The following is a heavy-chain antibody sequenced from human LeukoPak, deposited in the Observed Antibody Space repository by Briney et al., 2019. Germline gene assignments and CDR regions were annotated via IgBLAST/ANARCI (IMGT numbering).Heavy chain of an antibody. Sequence: KPSETLSLTCAVYVGSFRGYYWSWIRQPPGEGLEWIGEINHSGSSNYNPSLKSRVTISVDTSKNQFSLKLSSVTAADASVYYCARVNYHDSSGSLWWFDPWGQGTLVTVSS. CDR3: ARVNYHDSSGSLWWFDP. J-gene: IGHJ5*02. CDR2: INHSGSS. D-gene: IGHD3-22*01. CDR1: VGSFRGYY. V-gene: IGHV4-34*01.